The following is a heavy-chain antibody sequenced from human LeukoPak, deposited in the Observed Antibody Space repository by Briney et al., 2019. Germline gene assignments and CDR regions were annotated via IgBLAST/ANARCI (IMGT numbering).Heavy chain of an antibody. Sequence: PGGSLRLSCAASGFTFNSYAMHWVRQAPGKGLEWVANIKKDGSEKYYADSVKGRFTISRDNAKNSLYLQVSRLRAEDTAVYYCARAQGYFDHWGQGTLVSVPS. CDR1: GFTFNSYA. V-gene: IGHV3-7*01. J-gene: IGHJ4*02. CDR2: IKKDGSEK. CDR3: ARAQGYFDH.